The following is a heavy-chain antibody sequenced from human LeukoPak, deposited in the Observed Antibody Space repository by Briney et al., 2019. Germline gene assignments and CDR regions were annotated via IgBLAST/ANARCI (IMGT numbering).Heavy chain of an antibody. CDR2: ISSSSSYI. CDR1: GFTFSSYS. CDR3: AKDCGGDCYSGGLFDY. J-gene: IGHJ4*02. V-gene: IGHV3-21*01. Sequence: GGSLRLSCAASGFTFSSYSMNWVRQAPGKGLEWVSSISSSSSYIYHADSVKGRFTISRDNAKNSLYLQMNSLRAEDTAVYYCAKDCGGDCYSGGLFDYWGQGTLVTVSS. D-gene: IGHD2-21*02.